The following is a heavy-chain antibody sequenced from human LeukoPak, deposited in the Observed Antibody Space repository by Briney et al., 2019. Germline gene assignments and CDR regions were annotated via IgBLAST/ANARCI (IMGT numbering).Heavy chain of an antibody. J-gene: IGHJ6*03. D-gene: IGHD2-2*01. CDR3: ARSEGHCSSASCYVYYYYYMDV. V-gene: IGHV1-2*02. CDR2: INPKRGDT. Sequence: ASVKVSCKASGYTFTDYHLHWVRQAPGQGLEWMGWINPKRGDTKYAQKFEGRVTMTRDMSSSTAYMELSRLRSDDTAVYYCARSEGHCSSASCYVYYYYYMDVWGEGTTVTISS. CDR1: GYTFTDYH.